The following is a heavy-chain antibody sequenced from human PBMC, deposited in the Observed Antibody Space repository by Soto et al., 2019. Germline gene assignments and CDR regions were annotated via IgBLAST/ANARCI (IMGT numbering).Heavy chain of an antibody. CDR3: ARDLEGVVTGRGAFAV. V-gene: IGHV4-31*03. Sequence: SETLSLTCTVSGTSIRHDNFYWSFLRQRPGTGLEWLGYISYGGITFYNPSLESRLFMSVDPSNNKFSLNLKSVTAADTAMYYCARDLEGVVTGRGAFAVWGPGTLVTVSS. J-gene: IGHJ3*01. CDR2: ISYGGIT. CDR1: GTSIRHDNFY. D-gene: IGHD3-9*01.